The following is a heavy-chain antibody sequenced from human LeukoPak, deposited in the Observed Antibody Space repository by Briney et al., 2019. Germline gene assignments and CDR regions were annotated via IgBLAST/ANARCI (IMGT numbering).Heavy chain of an antibody. Sequence: PGGSLRLSCAASGFSFSNYDIHWVRQAPGKGLEWVARIRYDGSKKYFADSVKGRFTISRDNSKNTLYLQMNSLRAEDTAVYYCATTLDYWGQGTLVTVSS. CDR3: ATTLDY. J-gene: IGHJ4*02. D-gene: IGHD2-15*01. CDR1: GFSFSNYD. V-gene: IGHV3-30*02. CDR2: IRYDGSKK.